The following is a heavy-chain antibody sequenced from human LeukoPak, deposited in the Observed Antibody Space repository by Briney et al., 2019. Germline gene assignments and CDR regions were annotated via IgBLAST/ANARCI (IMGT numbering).Heavy chain of an antibody. CDR2: INPSGGST. D-gene: IGHD5-18*01. CDR3: AREIGPRQLHLWGSAFDY. CDR1: GYTFTSYY. J-gene: IGHJ4*02. V-gene: IGHV1-46*01. Sequence: ASVTVSCKTSGYTFTSYYMHWVRQAPGQGLEWMGIINPSGGSTSYAQKFQGRVTITRNTSISTAYMELSSLRSEDTAMYYCAREIGPRQLHLWGSAFDYWGQGTLVTVSS.